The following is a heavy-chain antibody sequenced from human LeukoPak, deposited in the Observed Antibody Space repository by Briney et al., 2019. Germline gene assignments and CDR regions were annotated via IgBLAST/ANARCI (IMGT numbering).Heavy chain of an antibody. J-gene: IGHJ4*02. CDR2: ISTSSSTI. CDR3: ARPRLGSAWYFDY. D-gene: IGHD6-19*01. CDR1: GFSLSSYE. Sequence: GGSLRLSCVASGFSLSSYEMNWVSQAPGKGPEWLAYISTSSSTINYADSVRGRFTISRDDAKSLLYLQMSGLRVEDTALYYCARPRLGSAWYFDYWGRGTLVSVSS. V-gene: IGHV3-48*03.